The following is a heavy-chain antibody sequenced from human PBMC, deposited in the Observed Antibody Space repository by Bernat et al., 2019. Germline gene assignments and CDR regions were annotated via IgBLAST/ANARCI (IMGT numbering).Heavy chain of an antibody. CDR2: INPNSGDT. CDR1: GYTFTGYY. CDR3: ARVTADDWYFDL. V-gene: IGHV1-2*06. Sequence: QVQLVQSGAEVKKPGASVKVSCKASGYTFTGYYMHWVRQAPGQGLEWMGRINPNSGDTNYAQKFQGRVTMTRDTSISTAYMELSRLRSDDTAVYDCARVTADDWYFDLWGRGTLVTVSS. J-gene: IGHJ2*01.